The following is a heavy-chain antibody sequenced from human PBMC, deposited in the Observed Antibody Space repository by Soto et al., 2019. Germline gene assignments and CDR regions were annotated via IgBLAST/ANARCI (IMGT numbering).Heavy chain of an antibody. CDR2: IYYSGST. CDR1: GGSISSGGYY. Sequence: QVQLQESGPGLVKPSQTLSLTCTVSGGSISSGGYYWSWIRQHPGKGLEWIGYIYYSGSTYYNPSLTSRVTISVATSKTQFSLKLSSVTAAATAVYYCARGGIAAAAPPAYWGQGTLVTVSS. V-gene: IGHV4-31*03. CDR3: ARGGIAAAAPPAY. J-gene: IGHJ4*02. D-gene: IGHD6-13*01.